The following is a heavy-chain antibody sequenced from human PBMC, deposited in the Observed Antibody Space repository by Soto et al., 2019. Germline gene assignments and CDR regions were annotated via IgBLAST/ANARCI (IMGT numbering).Heavy chain of an antibody. CDR2: VNPNNGDT. J-gene: IGHJ4*02. V-gene: IGHV1-8*01. CDR3: AKVSRKGSAIDFDY. D-gene: IGHD3-10*01. CDR1: GYTFSNND. Sequence: QVQLVQSGAELKKPGASVKVSCKSSGYTFSNNDMNGVRQATGRGPEWIGWVNPNNGDTGYAQKFQGRVTLTTDISTTTAYMELTSLRSEDTAIYYCAKVSRKGSAIDFDYWGQGTMITVSS.